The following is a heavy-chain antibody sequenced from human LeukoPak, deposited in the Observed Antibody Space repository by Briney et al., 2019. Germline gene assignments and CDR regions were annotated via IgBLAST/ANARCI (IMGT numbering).Heavy chain of an antibody. CDR3: ARDALTTVTTGAHYFDY. V-gene: IGHV4-34*01. D-gene: IGHD4-17*01. CDR1: GGSFSGYY. CDR2: INHSGST. Sequence: ASETLSLTCAVYGGSFSGYYWSWIRQPPGKGLEWIGEINHSGSTNYNPSLKSRVTISVDTSKSQFSLKLSSVTAADTAVYYCARDALTTVTTGAHYFDYWGQGTLVTVSS. J-gene: IGHJ4*02.